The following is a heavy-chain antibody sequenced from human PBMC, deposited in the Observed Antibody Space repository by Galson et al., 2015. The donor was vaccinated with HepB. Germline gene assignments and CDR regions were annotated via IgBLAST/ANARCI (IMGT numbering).Heavy chain of an antibody. Sequence: SLRLSCAASGFTFSSYAMSWVRQAPGKGLEWVSAISGSGGSTYYADSVKGRFTISRDNSKNTLYLQMNSLRAEDTAVYYCAKRRDTIFGVLDAFDIWGQGTMVTVSS. CDR2: ISGSGGST. J-gene: IGHJ3*02. CDR3: AKRRDTIFGVLDAFDI. CDR1: GFTFSSYA. V-gene: IGHV3-23*01. D-gene: IGHD3-3*01.